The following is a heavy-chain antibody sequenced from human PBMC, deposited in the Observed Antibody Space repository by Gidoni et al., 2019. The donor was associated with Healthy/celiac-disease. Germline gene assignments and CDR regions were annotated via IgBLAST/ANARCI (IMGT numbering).Heavy chain of an antibody. V-gene: IGHV3-30-3*01. CDR3: ARDHDYGDYEGRYFDL. CDR1: GFTFSSYA. Sequence: QVQLVESGGGVVQPGRSLRLSCAASGFTFSSYAMHWVRQAPGKGLEWVAVISYDGSNKYYADSVKGRFTISRDNSKNTLYLQMNSLRAEDTAVYYCARDHDYGDYEGRYFDLWGRGTLVTVSS. CDR2: ISYDGSNK. D-gene: IGHD4-17*01. J-gene: IGHJ2*01.